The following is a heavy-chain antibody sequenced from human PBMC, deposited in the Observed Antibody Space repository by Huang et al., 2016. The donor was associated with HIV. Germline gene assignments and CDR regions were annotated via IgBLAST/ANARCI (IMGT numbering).Heavy chain of an antibody. CDR3: ARVDCSGGSCYYFDY. CDR2: ITHSGSP. V-gene: IGHV4-34*01. D-gene: IGHD2-15*01. CDR1: SGSFSGYY. J-gene: IGHJ4*02. Sequence: QVQLQQWGAGLLKPSETLSLTCAVYSGSFSGYYWGWIRQPPGKGREWIGEITHSGSPNYNPSLTRRVTRSVDTSKNQFSLKLSSVTAADTAVYYCARVDCSGGSCYYFDYWGQGTLVTVSS.